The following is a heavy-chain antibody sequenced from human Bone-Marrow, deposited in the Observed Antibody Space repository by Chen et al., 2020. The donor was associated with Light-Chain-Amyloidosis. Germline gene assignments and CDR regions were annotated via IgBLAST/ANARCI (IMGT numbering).Heavy chain of an antibody. CDR3: ARPKDGYHFDH. J-gene: IGHJ4*02. V-gene: IGHV5-51*01. CDR1: GYTFPNYW. Sequence: EVQLEQSGPEVKKPGESLKISCKGSGYTFPNYWIGWVRPMPGKGLELMGVIFPYCSDSRFHPAFEGSVTNPAQNSLTPPYPQLRSPKASETPLDYCARPKDGYHFDHWGQGTLVTVSS. D-gene: IGHD5-12*01. CDR2: IFPYCSDS.